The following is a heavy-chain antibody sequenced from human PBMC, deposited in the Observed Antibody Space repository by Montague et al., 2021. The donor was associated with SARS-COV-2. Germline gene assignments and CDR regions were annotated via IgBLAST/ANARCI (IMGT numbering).Heavy chain of an antibody. CDR3: ARPVSYYDILSSSTNWFDP. D-gene: IGHD3-9*01. V-gene: IGHV4-39*01. J-gene: IGHJ5*02. CDR2: IYYSGST. Sequence: SETLSLTCTVSGGSISSSSYYWGWIRQPPGKGLEWIGSIYYSGSTYYXXXLKRRVTISVDTSKNQFSLKLSSVTAADTAVYYCARPVSYYDILSSSTNWFDPWGQGTLVTVSS. CDR1: GGSISSSSYY.